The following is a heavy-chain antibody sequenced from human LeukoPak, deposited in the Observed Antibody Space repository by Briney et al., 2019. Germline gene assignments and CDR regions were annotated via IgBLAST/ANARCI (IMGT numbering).Heavy chain of an antibody. V-gene: IGHV3-23*01. CDR3: AKDERNWNYNLASQTYD. J-gene: IGHJ4*02. CDR2: INGGGTST. Sequence: GGSLRLSCAASGFTFSSYAMSWVRQAPGKGLEWVSAINGGGTSTYYADSVKGRFTISRDNSKNTLYLQMSSLRAEDTAVYYCAKDERNWNYNLASQTYDWGQGTLVTVS. D-gene: IGHD1-7*01. CDR1: GFTFSSYA.